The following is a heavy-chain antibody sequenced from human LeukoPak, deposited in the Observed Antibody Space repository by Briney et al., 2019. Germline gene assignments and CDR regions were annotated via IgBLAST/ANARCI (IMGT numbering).Heavy chain of an antibody. CDR2: IYYSGST. CDR3: ARHHYGSGSYLSDY. D-gene: IGHD3-10*01. V-gene: IGHV4-39*01. J-gene: IGHJ4*02. CDR1: GGSISSSSYY. Sequence: PSETLSLTCTVSGGSISSSSYYWGWIRQPPGTGLEWIGSIYYSGSTYYNPSLKSRVTISVDTSKNQFSLKLSSVTAADTAVYYCARHHYGSGSYLSDYWGQGTLVTVSS.